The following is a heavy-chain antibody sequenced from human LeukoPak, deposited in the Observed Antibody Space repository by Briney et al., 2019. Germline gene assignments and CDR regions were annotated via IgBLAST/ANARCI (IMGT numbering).Heavy chain of an antibody. CDR1: GFTFSSYA. CDR2: ISYDGSNK. Sequence: PGGSLRLSCAASGFTFSSYAMHWVRQAPGKGLEWVAVISYDGSNKYYADSVKGRFTISRDNSKNTLYLQMNSLRAEDTAVYYCARDVRGYYDSGGYFDYWGQGTLVTVSS. J-gene: IGHJ4*02. D-gene: IGHD3-10*01. CDR3: ARDVRGYYDSGGYFDY. V-gene: IGHV3-30-3*01.